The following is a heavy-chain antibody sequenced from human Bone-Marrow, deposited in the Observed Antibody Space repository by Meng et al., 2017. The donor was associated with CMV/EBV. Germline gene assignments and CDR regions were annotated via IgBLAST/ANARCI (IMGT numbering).Heavy chain of an antibody. CDR2: IYYSGST. CDR1: GGSISSSSYY. V-gene: IGHV4-39*07. D-gene: IGHD3-22*01. CDR3: ARDGSVVVGPLDGYYYGMDV. J-gene: IGHJ6*02. Sequence: GSLRLSCTVSGGSISSSSYYWGWIRQPPGKGLEWIGSIYYSGSTYYNPSLKSRVTISVDTSKNQFSLKLSSVTAADTAVYYCARDGSVVVGPLDGYYYGMDVWGQGTTVTVSS.